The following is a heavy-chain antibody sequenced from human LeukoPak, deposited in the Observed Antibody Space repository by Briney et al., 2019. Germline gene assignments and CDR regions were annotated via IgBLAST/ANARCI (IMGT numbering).Heavy chain of an antibody. CDR1: GGSFSGYY. J-gene: IGHJ6*02. CDR3: ARAPGLCSGGSCYVGGRRSMDV. V-gene: IGHV4-34*01. D-gene: IGHD2-15*01. Sequence: SETLSLTCAVYGGSFSGYYWSWIRQPPGKGLEWIGEINHSGSTNYNPSLKSRVTISVDTSKNQFSLKLSSVTAADTAVYYCARAPGLCSGGSCYVGGRRSMDVRGQGTTVTVSS. CDR2: INHSGST.